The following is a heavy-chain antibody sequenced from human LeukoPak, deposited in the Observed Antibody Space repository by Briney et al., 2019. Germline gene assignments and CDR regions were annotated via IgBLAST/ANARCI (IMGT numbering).Heavy chain of an antibody. V-gene: IGHV4-59*01. CDR1: GGSISSYY. Sequence: PSETLSLTCTVSGGSISSYYWSWIRQPPGKGLEWIGYIYYSGSTNYNPSLKSRVTISIDTSKNQFSLKLSSVTAADTAVYYCARDSRQGNFDYWGQGTLVTVSS. CDR3: ARDSRQGNFDY. J-gene: IGHJ4*02. CDR2: IYYSGST. D-gene: IGHD1-26*01.